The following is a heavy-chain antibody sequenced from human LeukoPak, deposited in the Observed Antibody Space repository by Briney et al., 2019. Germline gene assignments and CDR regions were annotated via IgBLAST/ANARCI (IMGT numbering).Heavy chain of an antibody. CDR3: ARDAAPPAMPYSYGMHV. Sequence: GASVKVSCKASGYTFTSYGISWVRQAPGQGLEWMGWISAYTGNANYAQKLQGRVTMTTDTSTSTAYMELRSLRSDDTAVYYWARDAAPPAMPYSYGMHVWGQGTTVTASS. V-gene: IGHV1-18*01. CDR2: ISAYTGNA. J-gene: IGHJ6*02. CDR1: GYTFTSYG. D-gene: IGHD2-2*01.